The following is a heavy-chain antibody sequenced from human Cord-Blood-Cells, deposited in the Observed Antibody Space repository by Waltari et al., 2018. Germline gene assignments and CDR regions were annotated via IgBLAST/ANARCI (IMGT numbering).Heavy chain of an antibody. D-gene: IGHD6-13*01. V-gene: IGHV3-30-3*01. J-gene: IGHJ4*02. CDR1: GFTFSSYA. Sequence: QVQLVESGGGVVQPGRSLRLSCAASGFTFSSYAMHWVRQAPGKGLGWVADISYDGSNKYYADSVKGRFTISRDNSKNTLYLQMNSLRAEDTAVYYCARGPIAAAGTWGQGTLVTVSS. CDR2: ISYDGSNK. CDR3: ARGPIAAAGT.